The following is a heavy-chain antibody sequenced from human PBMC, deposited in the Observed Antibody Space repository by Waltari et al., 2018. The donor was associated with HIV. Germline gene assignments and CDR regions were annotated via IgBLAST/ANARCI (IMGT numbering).Heavy chain of an antibody. D-gene: IGHD6-25*01. CDR1: GFSLSTSGMC. CDR2: IDWDDDK. CDR3: ARIVRLQTRGYYFDY. V-gene: IGHV2-70*15. Sequence: QVTLRESGPALVKPTQTLTLTCTFSGFSLSTSGMCVSWIRQPPGKALEWLARIDWDDDKYYSTSLKTRLTISKDTSKNQVVLTMTNMDPVDTATYYCARIVRLQTRGYYFDYWGQGTLVTVSS. J-gene: IGHJ4*02.